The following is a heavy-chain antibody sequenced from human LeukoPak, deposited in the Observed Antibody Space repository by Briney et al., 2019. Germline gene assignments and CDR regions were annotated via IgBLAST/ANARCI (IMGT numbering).Heavy chain of an antibody. CDR2: ISAYNGNT. CDR3: ASLVATIDDAFDI. CDR1: GYTFTSYG. D-gene: IGHD5-12*01. Sequence: ASVKVSCKASGYTFTSYGISRVRQAPGQGLEWMGWISAYNGNTNYAQKLQGRVTMTTDTSTSTAYMELRSLRSDDTAVYYCASLVATIDDAFDIWGQGTMVTVSS. J-gene: IGHJ3*02. V-gene: IGHV1-18*01.